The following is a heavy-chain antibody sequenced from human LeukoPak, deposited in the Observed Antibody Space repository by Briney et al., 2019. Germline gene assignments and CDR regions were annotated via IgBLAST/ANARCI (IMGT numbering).Heavy chain of an antibody. Sequence: GGSLRLSCAASGFTFSTYSMNSVRQAPGKGLEWVSPISSSSSYIYYADSVKGRFTISRDNAKNSLYLQMNSLRPEDTAVYYCARDHYYQDTSGYYGSYYWGQGTLVTVSS. D-gene: IGHD3-22*01. CDR2: ISSSSSYI. J-gene: IGHJ4*02. CDR3: ARDHYYQDTSGYYGSYY. CDR1: GFTFSTYS. V-gene: IGHV3-21*03.